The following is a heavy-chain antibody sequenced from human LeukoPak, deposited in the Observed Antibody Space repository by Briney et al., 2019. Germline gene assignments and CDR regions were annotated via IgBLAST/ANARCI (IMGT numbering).Heavy chain of an antibody. J-gene: IGHJ4*02. CDR3: ARDDPPLDY. CDR1: GFTFSSYA. V-gene: IGHV3-30-3*01. Sequence: PGGSLRLSCAASGFTFSSYAMHWVRQAPGKGLEWVAVISYDGSNKYYADSVKGRFTISRDNSKYTLYLQMNSLRAEDTAVYYCARDDPPLDYWGQGTLVTVSS. CDR2: ISYDGSNK.